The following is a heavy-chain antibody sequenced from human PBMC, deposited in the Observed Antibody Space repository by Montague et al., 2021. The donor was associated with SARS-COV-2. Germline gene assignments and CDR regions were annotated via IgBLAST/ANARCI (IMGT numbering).Heavy chain of an antibody. V-gene: IGHV3-23*01. CDR3: AETIGALEPNFGF. CDR2: ISVSGDTT. Sequence: SLRLSCAASPFGFSSHAMSWVRQAPGKGLEWVSQISVSGDTTYYADSVKGRFTISRDNSKNTLYLQMNSLRAEDTAVYYCAETIGALEPNFGFWGQGTLVTVSS. D-gene: IGHD3-16*01. CDR1: PFGFSSHA. J-gene: IGHJ4*02.